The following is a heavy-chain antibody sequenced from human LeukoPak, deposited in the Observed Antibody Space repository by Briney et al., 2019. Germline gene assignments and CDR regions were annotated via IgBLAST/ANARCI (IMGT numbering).Heavy chain of an antibody. D-gene: IGHD2-2*02. V-gene: IGHV1-18*01. CDR1: GYTFTSYG. CDR2: ISAYNGNT. CDR3: ARDRLLNCSSTSCYTGLVGYYYYYYMDV. J-gene: IGHJ6*03. Sequence: ASVKVSCKASGYTFTSYGISWVRQAPGQGLEWMGWISAYNGNTNYAQKLQGRVTMTTDTSTSTAYMELRSLRSDDTAVYYCARDRLLNCSSTSCYTGLVGYYYYYYMDVWGNGTTVTVSS.